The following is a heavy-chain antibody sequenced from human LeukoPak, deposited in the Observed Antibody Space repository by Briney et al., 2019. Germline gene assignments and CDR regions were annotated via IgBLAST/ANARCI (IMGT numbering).Heavy chain of an antibody. D-gene: IGHD5-18*01. CDR2: IYYSGST. CDR3: ARRGYSYGSYYFDY. V-gene: IGHV4-4*02. J-gene: IGHJ4*02. CDR1: GGSISSSNW. Sequence: SGTLSLTCAVSGGSISSSNWWSWVRQPPGKGLEWIGYIYYSGSTYYSPSLKSRVTISVDTSKNQFSLKLSSVTAADTAVYYCARRGYSYGSYYFDYWGQGTLVTVSS.